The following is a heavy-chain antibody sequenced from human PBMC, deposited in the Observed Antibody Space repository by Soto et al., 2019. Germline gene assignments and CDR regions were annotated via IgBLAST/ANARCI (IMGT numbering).Heavy chain of an antibody. V-gene: IGHV3-33*01. Sequence: GGSLRLSCAASGFTFSSYGMHWVRQAPGKGLEWVAVIWYDGSNKYYADSVKGRFTISRDNSQNTLYLQMNSLRADYTAVYYCARESITMVRGVDYWGQGTLVTVSS. CDR2: IWYDGSNK. J-gene: IGHJ4*02. D-gene: IGHD3-10*01. CDR1: GFTFSSYG. CDR3: ARESITMVRGVDY.